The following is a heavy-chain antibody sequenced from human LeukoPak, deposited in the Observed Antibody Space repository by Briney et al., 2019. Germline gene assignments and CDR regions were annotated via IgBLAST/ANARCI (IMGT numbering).Heavy chain of an antibody. V-gene: IGHV1-2*02. J-gene: IGHJ1*01. D-gene: IGHD4-17*01. CDR2: INPNSGGT. CDR3: ARGSHYGDYSEYFQH. Sequence: ASVKVSCKASGYTFTGYYMHWVRQAPGQGLEWMGWINPNSGGTNYAQKLQGRVTMTTDTSTSTAYMELRSLRSDDTAVYYCARGSHYGDYSEYFQHWGQGTLVTVSS. CDR1: GYTFTGYY.